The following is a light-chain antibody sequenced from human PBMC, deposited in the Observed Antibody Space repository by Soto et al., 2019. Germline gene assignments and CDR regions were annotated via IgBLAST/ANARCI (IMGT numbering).Light chain of an antibody. CDR2: DAS. CDR1: HDLGKW. V-gene: IGKV1-5*01. Sequence: DIQMTQSPSTLSASVGDRVTITCRASHDLGKWLAWYQQKPGKAPKLLVYDASNLHDAVPSRFSGSGSGTHFTLTISGLQPDDFGTYYCQQDGDSYSFGQGTAVDI. J-gene: IGKJ2*01. CDR3: QQDGDSYS.